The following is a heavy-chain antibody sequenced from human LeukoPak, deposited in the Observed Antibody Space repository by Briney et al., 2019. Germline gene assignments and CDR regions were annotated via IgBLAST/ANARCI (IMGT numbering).Heavy chain of an antibody. Sequence: GGSLRLSCAASGFTFSSYGMHWVRQAPGKGLEWVGVISYDGSNKYYADSVKGRFTISRDNSKNTLYLQMNSLRAEDTAVYYCAKEYGGNASPVDYWGQGTLVTVSS. CDR2: ISYDGSNK. J-gene: IGHJ4*02. CDR1: GFTFSSYG. D-gene: IGHD4-23*01. V-gene: IGHV3-30*18. CDR3: AKEYGGNASPVDY.